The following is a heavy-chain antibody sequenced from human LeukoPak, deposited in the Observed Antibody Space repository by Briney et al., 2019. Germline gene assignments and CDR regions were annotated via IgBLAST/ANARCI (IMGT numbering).Heavy chain of an antibody. Sequence: GGSLRLSCAASGFTFSSYGMSWVRQAPGKGLEWVSAMSSSDDGRYYAASVRGRFTISRDTSRSTLYLQMNSLRAEDAAVYCCAKAPVTSCRGAFCYPFDYWGQGTLVTVSS. CDR3: AKAPVTSCRGAFCYPFDY. D-gene: IGHD2-15*01. CDR1: GFTFSSYG. V-gene: IGHV3-23*01. J-gene: IGHJ4*02. CDR2: MSSSDDGR.